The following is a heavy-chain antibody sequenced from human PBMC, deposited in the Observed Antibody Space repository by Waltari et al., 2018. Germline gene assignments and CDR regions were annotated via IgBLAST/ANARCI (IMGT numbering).Heavy chain of an antibody. V-gene: IGHV4-30-4*08. D-gene: IGHD2-2*01. CDR3: ARARRYCSSTSCSTGRRIYYYMDV. CDR2: IYYSGST. CDR1: GGSISSGDYY. Sequence: QVQLQESGPGLVKPSQTLSLTCTVSGGSISSGDYYWSWIRQPPGQGLEWIGYIYYSGSTYYNPSLKSRVTISVDTSKNQFSLKLSSVTAADTAVYYCARARRYCSSTSCSTGRRIYYYMDVWGKGTTVTISS. J-gene: IGHJ6*03.